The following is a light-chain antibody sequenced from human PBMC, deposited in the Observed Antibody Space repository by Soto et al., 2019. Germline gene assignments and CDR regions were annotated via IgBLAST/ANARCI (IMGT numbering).Light chain of an antibody. Sequence: QSLLTQPASVSGSPVQSITISCTGTSSDVCGYNYVSWYQQHPGKDPKLMIYEVSNRPSGFSNRFYGSKSGNTASLTISGLQAEDEDDYYCGSYATSSXLVVVGGGTK. CDR1: SSDVCGYNY. CDR3: GSYATSSXLVV. CDR2: EVS. V-gene: IGLV2-14*01. J-gene: IGLJ3*02.